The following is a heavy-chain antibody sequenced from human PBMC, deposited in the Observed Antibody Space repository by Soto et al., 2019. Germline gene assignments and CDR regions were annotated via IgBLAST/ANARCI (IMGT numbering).Heavy chain of an antibody. CDR3: ARRDRVAARPARYYYYGMDV. D-gene: IGHD6-6*01. CDR1: GYSFTSYW. CDR2: IDPSDSYT. J-gene: IGHJ6*02. V-gene: IGHV5-10-1*01. Sequence: GESLKISCKGSGYSFTSYWISWVRQMPGKGLEWMGRIDPSDSYTNYSPSFQGHVTISADKSISTAYLQWSSLKASDTAMYYCARRDRVAARPARYYYYGMDVWGQGTTVTVS.